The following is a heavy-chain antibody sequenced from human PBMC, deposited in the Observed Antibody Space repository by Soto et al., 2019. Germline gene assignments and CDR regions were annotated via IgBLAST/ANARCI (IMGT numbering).Heavy chain of an antibody. J-gene: IGHJ4*02. D-gene: IGHD3-3*01. CDR2: IWFDGSNK. CDR3: ARESAYSPTVDY. V-gene: IGHV3-33*01. Sequence: GGSLRLSCAASGFTFSSNGMHWVRQAPGKGLEWVAVIWFDGSNKYYADSVKGRFTISRDNSKNMVYLQMSSLRDEDTAVFYCARESAYSPTVDYWGQGTKVTVSS. CDR1: GFTFSSNG.